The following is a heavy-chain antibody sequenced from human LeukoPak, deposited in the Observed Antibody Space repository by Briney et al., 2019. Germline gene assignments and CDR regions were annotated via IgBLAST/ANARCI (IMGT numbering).Heavy chain of an antibody. Sequence: SVKVSCKASGGTFSSYAISWVRQAPGQGLEWMGRIIPILGIANYAQRFQGRVTITADKSTSTAYMELSSLRSEDTAVYYCATVAIVVVTAILDYWGQGTLVTVSS. D-gene: IGHD2-21*02. CDR1: GGTFSSYA. CDR2: IIPILGIA. J-gene: IGHJ4*02. V-gene: IGHV1-69*04. CDR3: ATVAIVVVTAILDY.